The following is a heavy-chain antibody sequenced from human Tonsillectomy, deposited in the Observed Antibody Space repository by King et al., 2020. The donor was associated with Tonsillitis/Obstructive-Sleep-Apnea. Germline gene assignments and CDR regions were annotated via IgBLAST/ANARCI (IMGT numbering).Heavy chain of an antibody. V-gene: IGHV1-18*01. CDR2: ISAHNGHT. CDR1: GYTFTNYG. J-gene: IGHJ4*02. D-gene: IGHD3-22*01. Sequence: VQLVESGAEVKKPGASVKVSCKASGYTFTNYGISWVRQAPGQGLEWMAWISAHNGHTNYAQKLQGRVTMTTDTSTSTAYMELRSLRSDDTAVYYWARVSMSHYYDSRGYYTFTCWGQGSLLTVSA. CDR3: ARVSMSHYYDSRGYYTFTC.